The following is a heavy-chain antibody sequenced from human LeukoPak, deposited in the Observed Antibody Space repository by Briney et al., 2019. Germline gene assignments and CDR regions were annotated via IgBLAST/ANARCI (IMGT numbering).Heavy chain of an antibody. CDR1: GYTFTSYG. CDR2: ISAYNGNT. V-gene: IGHV1-18*01. Sequence: GASVKVSCKASGYTFTSYGISWGRQAPGQGLELMGWISAYNGNTNYAQKLQGRVTMTTDTSTSTAYMELRGLRSDDPAVYYCARDCGREARGYSGYDGGGYFDYWGQGTLVTVSS. J-gene: IGHJ4*02. CDR3: ARDCGREARGYSGYDGGGYFDY. D-gene: IGHD5-12*01.